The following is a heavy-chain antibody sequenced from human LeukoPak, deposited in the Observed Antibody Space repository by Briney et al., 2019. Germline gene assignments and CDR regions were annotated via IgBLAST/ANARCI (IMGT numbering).Heavy chain of an antibody. CDR1: GFTFSSYS. J-gene: IGHJ4*02. CDR2: ISYSGANT. Sequence: PGGSLRLSCAASGFTFSSYSMIWVRQAPGKGLEWVSSISYSGANTFYADSVKGRFTISRDNSKNTLYLQMNSLRAEDTAIYYCAKGLEWASYYFDYWGQGTLVTVSS. CDR3: AKGLEWASYYFDY. D-gene: IGHD1-26*01. V-gene: IGHV3-23*01.